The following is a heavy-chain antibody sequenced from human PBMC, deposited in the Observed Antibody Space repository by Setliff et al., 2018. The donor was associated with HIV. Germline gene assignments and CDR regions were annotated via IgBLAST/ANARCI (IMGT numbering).Heavy chain of an antibody. Sequence: GSLRLSCAASAFAFSGHQMSWVRPAPGKGLEWVAKIKQDGSDKYSADSVKGRFTISRDNAKKSLYLQMNSLRAEDTAVYYCARDPRPKFWSGNSPFDYWGQGTLVTVSS. CDR2: IKQDGSDK. CDR3: ARDPRPKFWSGNSPFDY. V-gene: IGHV3-7*01. CDR1: AFAFSGHQ. D-gene: IGHD3-3*01. J-gene: IGHJ4*02.